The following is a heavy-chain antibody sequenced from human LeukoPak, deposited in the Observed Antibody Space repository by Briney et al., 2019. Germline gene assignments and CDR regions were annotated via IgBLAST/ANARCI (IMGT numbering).Heavy chain of an antibody. Sequence: GGSLRLSCAASGFTFSIYWMSWVRQAPGKGLEWLANIKQDGSEKYYVDSVKGRFTISRDNAKNSLYLQMNSLRAEDTAVYYCARAGDYWGQGTLVTVSS. CDR3: ARAGDY. CDR2: IKQDGSEK. V-gene: IGHV3-7*04. J-gene: IGHJ4*02. CDR1: GFTFSIYW.